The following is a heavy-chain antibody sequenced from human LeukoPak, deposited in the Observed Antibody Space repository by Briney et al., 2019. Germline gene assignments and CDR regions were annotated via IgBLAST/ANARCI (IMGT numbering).Heavy chain of an antibody. CDR2: IYSSGST. J-gene: IGHJ6*03. CDR1: GGSISSDY. CDR3: ARGIVVVAQLGYYFYYMDV. V-gene: IGHV4-4*07. D-gene: IGHD2-15*01. Sequence: PSETLSLTCTVSGGSISSDYWSWIRQPAGKGLEWIGRIYSSGSTNYNPSLKSRVTISVDTSKNQFSLKLSSVTAADTAVYYCARGIVVVAQLGYYFYYMDVWGKGTTVTISS.